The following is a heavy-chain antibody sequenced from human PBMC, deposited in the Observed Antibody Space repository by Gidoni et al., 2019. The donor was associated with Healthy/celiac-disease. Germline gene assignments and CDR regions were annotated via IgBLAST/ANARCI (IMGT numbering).Heavy chain of an antibody. V-gene: IGHV3-21*01. CDR3: ARGTLGFDFWSGYFGPGRFDP. CDR1: GFTFSSYS. Sequence: EVQLVESGGGLVKPGGSLSLSCAASGFTFSSYSMNWVRQAPGKGLEWVSSISSSSSYIYYADSVKGRFTISRDNAKNSLYLQMNSLRAEDTAVYYCARGTLGFDFWSGYFGPGRFDPWGQGTLVTVSS. D-gene: IGHD3-3*01. J-gene: IGHJ5*02. CDR2: ISSSSSYI.